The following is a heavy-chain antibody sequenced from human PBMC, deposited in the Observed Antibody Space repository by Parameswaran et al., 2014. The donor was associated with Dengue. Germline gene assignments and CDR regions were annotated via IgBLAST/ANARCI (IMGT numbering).Heavy chain of an antibody. V-gene: IGHV4-39*07. CDR3: ATVPRGIEAAGTHAFHY. Sequence: WIRQPPGKGLEWIGSIYFTGTTYYSPSLKSRITISLDTSKNQMSLKLSAVTAADTAMYYCATVPRGIEAAGTHAFHYWGQGTMVTVSS. CDR2: IYFTGTT. J-gene: IGHJ3*01. D-gene: IGHD6-13*01.